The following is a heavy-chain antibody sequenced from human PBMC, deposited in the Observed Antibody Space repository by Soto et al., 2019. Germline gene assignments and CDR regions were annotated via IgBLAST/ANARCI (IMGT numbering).Heavy chain of an antibody. V-gene: IGHV1-18*01. CDR1: GYDFTTYG. D-gene: IGHD1-1*01. Sequence: QVHLVQSGAEVKKPGASVKVSCKGSGYDFTTYGITWVRQAPGQGLEWMVWISAHNGNTDCAQKLKGRVTVTRDTSTSTAYMELRSLRSDDTAVYYCARGRYGDYWGQGALVTVSS. J-gene: IGHJ4*02. CDR3: ARGRYGDY. CDR2: ISAHNGNT.